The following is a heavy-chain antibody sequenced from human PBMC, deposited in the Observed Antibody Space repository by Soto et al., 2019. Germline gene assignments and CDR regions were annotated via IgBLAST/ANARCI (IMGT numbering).Heavy chain of an antibody. Sequence: QVQLVQSGAEVKKPGASVKVSCKASGYTFTSYDINWVRQATGQGLEWMGWMNPNSGNTGYAQKFQGRVTMTRNTSRSPAYMELSSLRSEDTAVYYCARGRIAAAGNGFDPWGQGTLVTVSS. J-gene: IGHJ5*02. D-gene: IGHD6-13*01. CDR1: GYTFTSYD. V-gene: IGHV1-8*01. CDR3: ARGRIAAAGNGFDP. CDR2: MNPNSGNT.